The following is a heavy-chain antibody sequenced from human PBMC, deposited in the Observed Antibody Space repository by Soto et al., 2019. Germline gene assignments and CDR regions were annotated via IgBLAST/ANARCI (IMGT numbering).Heavy chain of an antibody. V-gene: IGHV4-4*02. Sequence: QVHLQESGPGLVKPSGTLSLTCAVSGGSISSRNWWTWVRQPPGKGREWIGEIFPSGSTNYNPSLKSRVRISLDKSKNQSSMKMYSVTAADTAMYYCARVGDFSGESNSNYDYWGQGTLVIVSS. CDR3: ARVGDFSGESNSNYDY. D-gene: IGHD4-17*01. CDR1: GGSISSRNW. CDR2: IFPSGST. J-gene: IGHJ4*02.